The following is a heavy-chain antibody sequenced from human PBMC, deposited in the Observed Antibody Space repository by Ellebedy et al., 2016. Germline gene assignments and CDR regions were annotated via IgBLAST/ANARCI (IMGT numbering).Heavy chain of an antibody. Sequence: SLKISCAGSGFTFNDYALHWVRQAPGKGLEWVSGISWDSAVIGYGGSVKGRFTISKDRAKNYLYLQMNSLRPEDTAFYYCAKGTMDYFYHWGQGTLVTVSS. CDR3: AKGTMDYFYH. D-gene: IGHD4/OR15-4a*01. V-gene: IGHV3-9*01. CDR2: ISWDSAVI. J-gene: IGHJ4*02. CDR1: GFTFNDYA.